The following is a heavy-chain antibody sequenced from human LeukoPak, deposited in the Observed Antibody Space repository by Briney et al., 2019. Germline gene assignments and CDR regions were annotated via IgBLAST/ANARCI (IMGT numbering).Heavy chain of an antibody. V-gene: IGHV3-7*01. D-gene: IGHD1-26*01. CDR3: ARGGGYSERFDY. J-gene: IGHJ4*02. CDR1: GFTFSDSW. Sequence: PGGSLRLSCAASGFTFSDSWMTWVRQAPGKGLEWVATIKFDGTEKQYVATVRRRFTISRANAENSMFLRMESLSPEDTAVYYCARGGGYSERFDYWGQGTLVTVSS. CDR2: IKFDGTEK.